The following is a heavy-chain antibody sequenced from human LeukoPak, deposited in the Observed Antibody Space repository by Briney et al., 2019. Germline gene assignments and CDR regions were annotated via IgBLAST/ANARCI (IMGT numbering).Heavy chain of an antibody. J-gene: IGHJ4*02. CDR1: GGSFSGYY. V-gene: IGHV3-23*01. CDR3: AKAGSIRFDY. D-gene: IGHD1-26*01. CDR2: ISGSGGST. Sequence: ETLSLTCAVYGGSFSGYYWSWVRQASGKGLEWVSGISGSGGSTYYADSVEGRFTISRDNSKNTLYLQMNSLRAEDTAAYYCAKAGSIRFDYWGQGTLVTVSS.